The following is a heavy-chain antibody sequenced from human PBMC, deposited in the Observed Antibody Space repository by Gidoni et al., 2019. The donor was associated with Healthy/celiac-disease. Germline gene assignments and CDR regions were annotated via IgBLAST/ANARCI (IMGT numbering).Heavy chain of an antibody. J-gene: IGHJ5*02. CDR2: ISGSGGST. V-gene: IGHV3-23*04. Sequence: EVQLVESGGGLVQPGGSLRLSCAASGFTFSSYAMSWVRQAPGKGLEWVSAISGSGGSTYYADSVKGRFTISRDNSKNTLYLQMNSLRAEDTAVYYCAKDLEYYDFWTGLNWFDPWGQGTLVTVSS. CDR1: GFTFSSYA. CDR3: AKDLEYYDFWTGLNWFDP. D-gene: IGHD3-3*01.